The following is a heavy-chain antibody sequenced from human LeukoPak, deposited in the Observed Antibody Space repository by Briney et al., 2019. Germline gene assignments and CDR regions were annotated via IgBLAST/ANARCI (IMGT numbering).Heavy chain of an antibody. V-gene: IGHV1-18*04. D-gene: IGHD3-10*01. Sequence: ASVKVSCKASGYTFTSYGISWVRQAPGQGLEWMGWISAYNVNTNYAQKLQGRVTMTTDTSTSTAYMELRSLRSDDTAVYYCARAGVVRGTKSTFDYWGQGTLVTVSS. CDR2: ISAYNVNT. CDR1: GYTFTSYG. J-gene: IGHJ4*02. CDR3: ARAGVVRGTKSTFDY.